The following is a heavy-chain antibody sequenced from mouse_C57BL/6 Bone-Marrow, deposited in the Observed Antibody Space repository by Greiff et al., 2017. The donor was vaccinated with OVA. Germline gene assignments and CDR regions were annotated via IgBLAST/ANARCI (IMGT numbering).Heavy chain of an antibody. CDR1: GYTFTSYW. CDR3: ARRDYGGPWFAY. D-gene: IGHD2-4*01. Sequence: VKLQQPGAELVKPGASVKLSCKASGYTFTSYWMHWVKQRPGQGLEWIGMIHPNSGSTNYNEKFKSKATLTVDKSSSTAYMQLSSLTSEDSAVYYCARRDYGGPWFAYWGQGTLVTVSA. V-gene: IGHV1-64*01. J-gene: IGHJ3*01. CDR2: IHPNSGST.